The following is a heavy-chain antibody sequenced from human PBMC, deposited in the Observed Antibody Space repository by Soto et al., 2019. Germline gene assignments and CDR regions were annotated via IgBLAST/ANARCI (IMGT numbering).Heavy chain of an antibody. CDR3: ARLSQIGEFGFDY. D-gene: IGHD3-10*01. Sequence: ESLKISFKVSGYSFTSYWIGWVRQMPGKGLEWMGIIYPGDSDTRYSPYFQGQVTISADKSISTAYLQWSSLKASDIAMYYCARLSQIGEFGFDYWGQGNLIAVTS. CDR2: IYPGDSDT. CDR1: GYSFTSYW. V-gene: IGHV5-51*01. J-gene: IGHJ4*02.